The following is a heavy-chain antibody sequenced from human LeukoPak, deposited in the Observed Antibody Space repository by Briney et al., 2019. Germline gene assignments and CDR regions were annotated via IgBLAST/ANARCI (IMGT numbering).Heavy chain of an antibody. V-gene: IGHV4-39*07. CDR2: IYYSGST. D-gene: IGHD6-19*01. J-gene: IGHJ6*02. CDR3: ARDIQVAGHYYYGMDV. Sequence: SETLSLTCTVSGGSISSSSYYWGWIRQPPGKGLEWIGSIYYSGSTYYNPSLKSRVTISVDTSKNQFSLKLSSVTAADTAVYYCARDIQVAGHYYYGMDVWGQGTTVTVSS. CDR1: GGSISSSSYY.